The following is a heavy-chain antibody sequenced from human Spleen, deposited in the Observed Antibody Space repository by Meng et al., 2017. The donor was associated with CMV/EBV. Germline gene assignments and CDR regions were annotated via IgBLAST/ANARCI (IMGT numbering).Heavy chain of an antibody. CDR1: GFTFTSYS. J-gene: IGHJ4*02. V-gene: IGHV3-30*18. D-gene: IGHD6-19*01. Sequence: SCAASGFTFTSYSNNWVRQAPGKGLEWVASIYSDGSEEYYADSVKGRFTISRDNYAYRLFLQMNSLRADDTAVYYCAKDIGWLTSFFDNWGQGTLVTVSS. CDR3: AKDIGWLTSFFDN. CDR2: IYSDGSEE.